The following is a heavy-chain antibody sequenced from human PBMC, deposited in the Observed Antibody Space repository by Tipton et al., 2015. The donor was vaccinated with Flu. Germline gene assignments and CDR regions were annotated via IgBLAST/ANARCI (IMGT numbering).Heavy chain of an antibody. J-gene: IGHJ6*04. D-gene: IGHD2-2*01. Sequence: GLVKPSQTLSLTCAISGDSVSSNSAAWNWIRQSPSRGLEWLGRTYYRSKWYNDYAVSVKSRITINPDTSKNQFSLQLNSVTPEDTAVYYCARGTRYCSSTSCFHGMDVWGKGTTVTVSS. V-gene: IGHV6-1*01. CDR2: TYYRSKWYN. CDR3: ARGTRYCSSTSCFHGMDV. CDR1: GDSVSSNSAA.